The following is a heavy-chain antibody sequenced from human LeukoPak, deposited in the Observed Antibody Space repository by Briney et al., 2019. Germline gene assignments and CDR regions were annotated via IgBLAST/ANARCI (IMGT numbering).Heavy chain of an antibody. D-gene: IGHD6-13*01. J-gene: IGHJ4*02. Sequence: GGSLRLSCAASGFNVSSNYMTWIRQAPGKGLEWVSLIYGADAAYYAESVRGRFMISRDNLKNTLFLQMNSLRVEDTAVYYCVTSTGQQFIPYDYWGRGTHVTVSS. V-gene: IGHV3-66*02. CDR3: VTSTGQQFIPYDY. CDR1: GFNVSSNY. CDR2: IYGADAA.